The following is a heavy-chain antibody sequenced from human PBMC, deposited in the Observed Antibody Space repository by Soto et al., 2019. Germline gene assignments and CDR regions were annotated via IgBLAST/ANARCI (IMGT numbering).Heavy chain of an antibody. D-gene: IGHD1-1*01. V-gene: IGHV3-23*01. CDR3: AKMPDGVNSNSPYC. CDR2: TGGGIGP. Sequence: EVELLESGGGVAQPGESLKLACAASGFPFTNYAMSWVRQAPGKGLEWVSTTGGGIGPYYADSVKGRFTISRDNPRSTLYLEMNSLRAEDTAIYYCAKMPDGVNSNSPYCWGPGTLVTVSS. CDR1: GFPFTNYA. J-gene: IGHJ4*02.